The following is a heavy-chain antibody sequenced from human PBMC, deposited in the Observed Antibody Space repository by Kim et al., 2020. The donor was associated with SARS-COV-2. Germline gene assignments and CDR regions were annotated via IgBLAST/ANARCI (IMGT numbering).Heavy chain of an antibody. J-gene: IGHJ4*01. CDR2: MNPNSGNT. D-gene: IGHD3-22*01. CDR1: GYTFTSYD. Sequence: ASVKVSCKASGYTFTSYDINWVRQATGQGLEWMGWMNPNSGNTGYAQKFQGRVTMTRNTPISTAYMELSSLRSEDTAVYYCARGRSPLRVKTAYYFDYWGQGTLVTVSS. CDR3: ARGRSPLRVKTAYYFDY. V-gene: IGHV1-8*01.